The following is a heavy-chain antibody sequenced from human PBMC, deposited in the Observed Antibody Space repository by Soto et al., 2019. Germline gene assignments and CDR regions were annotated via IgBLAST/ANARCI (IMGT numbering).Heavy chain of an antibody. Sequence: SVKVSCKASGGTFSIYGFSWVRQAPGQGPEWIGGIIPILTTPNYAQKFHGRVTIVADESTTTVYMELSSLKSEDTALYYCATSVGIAPTGEDGMDVWGQGTSVTVSS. CDR3: ATSVGIAPTGEDGMDV. CDR1: GGTFSIYG. D-gene: IGHD2-8*02. J-gene: IGHJ6*02. V-gene: IGHV1-69*13. CDR2: IIPILTTP.